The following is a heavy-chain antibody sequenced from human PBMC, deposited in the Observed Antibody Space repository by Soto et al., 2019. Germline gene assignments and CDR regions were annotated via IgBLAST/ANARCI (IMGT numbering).Heavy chain of an antibody. Sequence: PSETLPSPALSLMAPSAVVITTGVGSASPQGRAWSGLGTSISGTTYYNPSLKSRVSISLDTAKNQFSLKLSSVTAADTAVYFCARDRYYGRGNYYTFYYGMDVWGQGTTVTVSS. J-gene: IGHJ6*02. D-gene: IGHD3-10*01. CDR1: MAPSAVVITT. CDR3: ARDRYYGRGNYYTFYYGMDV. V-gene: IGHV4-30-4*01. CDR2: SISGTT.